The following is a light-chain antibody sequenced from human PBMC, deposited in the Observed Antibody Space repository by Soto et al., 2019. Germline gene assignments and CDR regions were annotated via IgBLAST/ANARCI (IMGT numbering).Light chain of an antibody. CDR2: AAS. CDR3: EQYSSTPWT. Sequence: EIVLTQSPGTMTLSPGERATLSCRASQSLRSNYLAWYQQRPGQAPRLLLFAASRRATGIPDGFSGSGSGTDFTLTISRLEPEDFAVYYCEQYSSTPWTFGQGTKVDIK. V-gene: IGKV3-20*01. J-gene: IGKJ1*01. CDR1: QSLRSNY.